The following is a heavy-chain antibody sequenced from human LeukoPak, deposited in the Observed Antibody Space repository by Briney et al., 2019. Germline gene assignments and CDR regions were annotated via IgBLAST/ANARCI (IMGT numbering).Heavy chain of an antibody. J-gene: IGHJ4*02. CDR3: ARDFSGDGYKLSGY. V-gene: IGHV4-30-2*01. CDR2: IYHSGST. D-gene: IGHD5-24*01. Sequence: SQTLSLTCTVSGGSISSGGYYWSWIRQPPGKGLEWIGYIYHSGSTYYNPSLKSRVTISVDRSKNQFSLKLSSVTAADTAVYYCARDFSGDGYKLSGYWGQGTLVTVSS. CDR1: GGSISSGGYY.